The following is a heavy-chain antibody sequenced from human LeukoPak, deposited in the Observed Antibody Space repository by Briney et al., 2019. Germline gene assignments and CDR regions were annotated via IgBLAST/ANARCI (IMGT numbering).Heavy chain of an antibody. Sequence: SETLSLTCTVSGGSISSSSYYWGWIRQPPGKGLEWIGSIYYSGSTYCNPSLKSRVTISVDTSKNQFSLKLSSVTAADTAVYYCARLYYYDSSGYYYESPLDYWGQGTLVTVSS. CDR1: GGSISSSSYY. CDR3: ARLYYYDSSGYYYESPLDY. J-gene: IGHJ4*02. V-gene: IGHV4-39*01. CDR2: IYYSGST. D-gene: IGHD3-22*01.